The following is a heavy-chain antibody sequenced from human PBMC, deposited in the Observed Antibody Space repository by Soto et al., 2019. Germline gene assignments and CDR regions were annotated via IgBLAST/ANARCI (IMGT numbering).Heavy chain of an antibody. CDR2: FIPIFGPA. Sequence: QVQLVQSGAEVMKPGSSVKGSCKAAGGTFSRHAISWVRQAPGQGLAWMGGFIPIFGPANHAQKFQGRVTLTADEYTSTAYMELSSLRSEDTAIYYCARGWGDDSTDYYYAYWGQGTLVIVSS. V-gene: IGHV1-69*01. CDR1: GGTFSRHA. J-gene: IGHJ4*02. D-gene: IGHD3-22*01. CDR3: ARGWGDDSTDYYYAY.